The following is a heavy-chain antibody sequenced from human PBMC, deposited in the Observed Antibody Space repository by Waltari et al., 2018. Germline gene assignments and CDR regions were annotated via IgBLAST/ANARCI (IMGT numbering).Heavy chain of an antibody. CDR3: AKEITYYDFWSGYGLMDV. CDR1: GFTFSSYG. CDR2: ISYDGSNK. J-gene: IGHJ6*02. D-gene: IGHD3-3*01. Sequence: QVQLVESGGGVVQPGRSLRLSCAASGFTFSSYGMHWVRQAPGTGLEWVAVISYDGSNKYYADSVKGRFTISRDNSKNTLYLQMNSLRAEDTAVYYCAKEITYYDFWSGYGLMDVWGQGTTVTVSS. V-gene: IGHV3-30*18.